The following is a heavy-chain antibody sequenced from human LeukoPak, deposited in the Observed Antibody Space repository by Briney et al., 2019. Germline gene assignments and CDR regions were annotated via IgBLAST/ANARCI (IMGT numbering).Heavy chain of an antibody. Sequence: SETLSLTCAVSGGSISSSTRWTWVRQPPGKGLEWIGEIYHSGSTNYNPSLKSRVTISVDKSKNQFSLNLSSVTAADTAVYYCTRRAGTDSNGAFDIWGQGTMVTVSS. V-gene: IGHV4-4*02. CDR2: IYHSGST. D-gene: IGHD6-19*01. CDR1: GGSISSSTR. J-gene: IGHJ3*02. CDR3: TRRAGTDSNGAFDI.